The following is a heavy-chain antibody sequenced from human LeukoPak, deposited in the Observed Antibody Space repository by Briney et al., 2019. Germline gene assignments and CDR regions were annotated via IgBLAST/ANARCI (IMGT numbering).Heavy chain of an antibody. J-gene: IGHJ6*03. D-gene: IGHD3-22*01. CDR2: ISRSGSTI. CDR1: GFTFSSYE. CDR3: AREPTMTRPMDV. V-gene: IGHV3-48*03. Sequence: GGSLRLSCAASGFTFSSYEMNWVRQAPGKGLEWVSYISRSGSTIYYADSVKGRFTISRDNAKNSLYLQMNSLRAEDTAVYYCAREPTMTRPMDVWGKGTTVTISS.